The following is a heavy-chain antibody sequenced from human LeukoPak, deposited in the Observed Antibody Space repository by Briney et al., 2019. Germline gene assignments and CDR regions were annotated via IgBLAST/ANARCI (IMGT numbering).Heavy chain of an antibody. J-gene: IGHJ6*03. Sequence: GGSLRLSCAASGFTFSSYWMSWVRQAPGKGLEWVANIKQDGSEKYYVDSVKGRFTISRDNAKNSLYLQMNSLRAEDTAVYYCARDRIAAEVLYYYYYMDVWGKGTTVTVSS. D-gene: IGHD6-25*01. CDR3: ARDRIAAEVLYYYYYMDV. V-gene: IGHV3-7*01. CDR1: GFTFSSYW. CDR2: IKQDGSEK.